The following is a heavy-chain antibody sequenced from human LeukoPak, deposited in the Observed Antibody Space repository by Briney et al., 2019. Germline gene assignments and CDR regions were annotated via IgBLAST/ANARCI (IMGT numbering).Heavy chain of an antibody. CDR1: GYTFINYY. D-gene: IGHD1-26*01. V-gene: IGHV1-46*01. J-gene: IGHJ4*02. CDR3: ARSYSGSYYAESGVDY. CDR2: INPSGGST. Sequence: GASVKVSCKASGYTFINYYMHWVRQAPGQGLEWMGMINPSGGSTRYAQKFQGRVTMTRDTSTSTVYMELSSLRSEDTAVYYCARSYSGSYYAESGVDYWGQGTLVTVSS.